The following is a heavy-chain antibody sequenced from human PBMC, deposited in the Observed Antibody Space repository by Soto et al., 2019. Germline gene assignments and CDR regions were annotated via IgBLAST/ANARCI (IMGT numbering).Heavy chain of an antibody. CDR3: ARQGLGLMVYATAFDI. V-gene: IGHV4-39*01. Sequence: PSETLSLTCTVSGGSISSSSYYWGWIRQPPGKGLEWIGSIYYSGNTYYNPSLKSRVTISVDTSKNQFSLKLSSVTAADTAVYYCARQGLGLMVYATAFDIWGQGTMVTVSS. J-gene: IGHJ3*02. CDR1: GGSISSSSYY. D-gene: IGHD2-8*01. CDR2: IYYSGNT.